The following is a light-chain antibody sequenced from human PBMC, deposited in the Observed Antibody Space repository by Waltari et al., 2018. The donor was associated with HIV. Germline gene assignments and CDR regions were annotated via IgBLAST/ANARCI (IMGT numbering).Light chain of an antibody. CDR3: SSYSTTTSSYV. CDR1: ARDRGSEPL. J-gene: IGLJ1*01. CDR2: EVS. Sequence: QSALSQPASVSVSPGQSIPMSSAGAARDRGSEPLFSLYQHHPGRVPRLILYEVSKRPPGVSDRFSGSTFDMSASLTISGLQAEDEADYFCSSYSTTTSSYVFGGGTTVTVL. V-gene: IGLV2-23*02.